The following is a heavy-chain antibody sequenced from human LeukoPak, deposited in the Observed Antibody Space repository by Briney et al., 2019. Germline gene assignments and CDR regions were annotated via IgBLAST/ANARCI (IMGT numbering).Heavy chain of an antibody. J-gene: IGHJ4*02. CDR1: GFPLSGYA. V-gene: IGHV3-23*01. CDR3: ARAPVTSCRGAYCYPFDY. Sequence: GGSLRLSCAASGFPLSGYAMSWVRQAPGKGLEWVSATSSSDAGTYYADSVRGRFTISRDNSKNTLYLQMNSLRLEDAAVYFCARAPVTSCRGAYCYPFDYWGQGTQVTVSS. CDR2: TSSSDAGT. D-gene: IGHD2-21*01.